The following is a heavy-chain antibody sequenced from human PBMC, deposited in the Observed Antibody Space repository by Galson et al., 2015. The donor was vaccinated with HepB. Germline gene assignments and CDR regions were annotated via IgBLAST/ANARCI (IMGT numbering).Heavy chain of an antibody. CDR2: IKSNSGVT. V-gene: IGHV1-2*06. CDR1: GSTFTDYF. CDR3: ARGGYYGSGSYYNLGANDY. J-gene: IGHJ4*02. Sequence: SVKVSCKASGSTFTDYFMHWLRQAPGQGLEWMGRIKSNSGVTNYAPNFQGRVTMTRDTSISTAYMEPSTLRSDDTAVYYCARGGYYGSGSYYNLGANDYWGQGILITVSS. D-gene: IGHD3-10*01.